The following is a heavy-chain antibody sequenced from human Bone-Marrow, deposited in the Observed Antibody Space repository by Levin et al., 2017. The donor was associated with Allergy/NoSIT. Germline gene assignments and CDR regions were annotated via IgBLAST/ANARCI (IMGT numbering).Heavy chain of an antibody. V-gene: IGHV3-7*01. J-gene: IGHJ4*02. Sequence: GGSLRRRGEEEGGKRRREGKEGGRKGRGKGKEGLANTNRDGSEGYYMASVKGRFTISRDNAKKSLYLQMNSLSAEDTAVYYCARNGLWTFEYWGQGTLVTVSS. D-gene: IGHD3/OR15-3a*01. CDR2: TNRDGSEG. CDR1: GGKRRREG. CDR3: ARNGLWTFEY.